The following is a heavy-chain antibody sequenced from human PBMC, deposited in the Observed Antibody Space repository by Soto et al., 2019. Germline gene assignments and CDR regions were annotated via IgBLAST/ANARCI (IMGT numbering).Heavy chain of an antibody. CDR1: GGSISSCGRY. J-gene: IGHJ6*03. D-gene: IGHD6-19*01. V-gene: IGHV4-61*08. CDR3: ARTRSSGWYVVDYYYYMDV. CDR2: IYYSGST. Sequence: SETLSLTCTVSGGSISSCGRYWNRNRQHTGKDLEWIGYIYYSGSTNYNPSLKSRVTISVDTSKNQFSLKLSSVTAADTAVYYCARTRSSGWYVVDYYYYMDVWGKGTTVTVSS.